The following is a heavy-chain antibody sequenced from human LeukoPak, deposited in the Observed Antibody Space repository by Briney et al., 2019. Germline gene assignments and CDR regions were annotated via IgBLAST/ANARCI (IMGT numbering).Heavy chain of an antibody. CDR2: ILSSSTGM. CDR3: ARDLHFAFDY. J-gene: IGHJ4*02. V-gene: IGHV3-48*02. Sequence: GGSLRLSCAASGFTFSSYSMNWVRQAPGKGLEWISYILSSSTGMSYADSVKGRFTISRDNAKNSLYLQMSSLRDDDTAVYYCARDLHFAFDYWGRGTLVAVSS. CDR1: GFTFSSYS.